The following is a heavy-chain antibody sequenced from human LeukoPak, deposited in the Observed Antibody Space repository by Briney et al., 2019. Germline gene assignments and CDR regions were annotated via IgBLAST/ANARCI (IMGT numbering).Heavy chain of an antibody. CDR2: IKQDGSEK. Sequence: GRSLRLSCAASGFTFSSNWMSWVRQDPGRRRGWVAYIKQDGSEKYYADSVRGRFTISRDNAKNSLYLQMNSLRVEDSAVYFCARENPFSSPSPMWYWGQGTLVTVSS. D-gene: IGHD6-6*01. V-gene: IGHV3-7*01. J-gene: IGHJ4*02. CDR1: GFTFSSNW. CDR3: ARENPFSSPSPMWY.